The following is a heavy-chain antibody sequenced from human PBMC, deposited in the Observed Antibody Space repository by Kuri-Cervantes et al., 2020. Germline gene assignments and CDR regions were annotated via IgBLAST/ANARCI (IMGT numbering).Heavy chain of an antibody. CDR3: ARGQGRGYCTNGVCYTDWFDP. Sequence: GGSLRLSCGASGFSFSAHGMHWVRQAPGKGLEWVAVIWSDGSHKFYADSVKGRFTISRENAKNSLYLQMNSLRAGDTAVYYCARGQGRGYCTNGVCYTDWFDPWGQGTLVTVSS. CDR2: IWSDGSHK. J-gene: IGHJ5*02. CDR1: GFSFSAHG. D-gene: IGHD2-8*01. V-gene: IGHV3-33*08.